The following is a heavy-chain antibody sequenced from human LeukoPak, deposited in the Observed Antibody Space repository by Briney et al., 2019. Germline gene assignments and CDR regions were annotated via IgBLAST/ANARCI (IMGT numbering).Heavy chain of an antibody. V-gene: IGHV3-11*01. CDR2: VSDSGRTR. CDR3: ARTLYDYDYAYYYGMDV. J-gene: IGHJ6*02. Sequence: GGSLRLSCAVSGFTFSDYYMTWIRQAPGKGLEWISDVSDSGRTRNYADSVKGRFTVSRDNARNSLYLQMNSLRADDTAVYYCARTLYDYDYAYYYGMDVWGQGTTVTVSS. D-gene: IGHD4-17*01. CDR1: GFTFSDYY.